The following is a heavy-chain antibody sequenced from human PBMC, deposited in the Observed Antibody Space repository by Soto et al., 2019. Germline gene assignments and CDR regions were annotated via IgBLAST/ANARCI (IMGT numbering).Heavy chain of an antibody. V-gene: IGHV1-69*13. CDR2: IIPIFGTA. J-gene: IGHJ4*02. D-gene: IGHD5-12*01. Sequence: SVKVSCKASGGTFSSYAISWVRQAPGQGLEWMGGIIPIFGTANYAQKFQGRVTITADESTSTAYMELSSLRSEDTAVYYCARLVSVATMPFDYWSQGTLVTVSS. CDR3: ARLVSVATMPFDY. CDR1: GGTFSSYA.